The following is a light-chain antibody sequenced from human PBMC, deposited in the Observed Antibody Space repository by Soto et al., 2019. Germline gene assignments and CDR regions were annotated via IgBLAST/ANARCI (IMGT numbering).Light chain of an antibody. Sequence: QAVVTQPASVSGSPGQSITISCTGTGSDVGGYNFVSWYQQHPGKAPKLMIYDVNIRPSGVSNRFSGSKSGNTASLTISGLQAEDEADYYCCSYASSSTRVIFGGGTKLTVL. CDR3: CSYASSSTRVI. CDR2: DVN. J-gene: IGLJ2*01. V-gene: IGLV2-14*03. CDR1: GSDVGGYNF.